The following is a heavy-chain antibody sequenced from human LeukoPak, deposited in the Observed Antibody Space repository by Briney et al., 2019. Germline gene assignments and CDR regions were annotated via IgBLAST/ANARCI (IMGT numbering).Heavy chain of an antibody. CDR1: GFTFSSYG. Sequence: PGGSLRLSCAASGFTFSSYGMHWVRQAPGKGLEWVAFIRYDGSKKYYADSVKGRFTISRDKSKNTLYLQMNSLRAEDTAVYYFAKVSSLTYFDCRGQGALVTVSS. J-gene: IGHJ4*02. CDR2: IRYDGSKK. V-gene: IGHV3-30*02. CDR3: AKVSSLTYFDC.